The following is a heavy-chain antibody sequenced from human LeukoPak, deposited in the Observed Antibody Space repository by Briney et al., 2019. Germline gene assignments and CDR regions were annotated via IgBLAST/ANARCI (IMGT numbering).Heavy chain of an antibody. CDR3: ARDLPPPAAAAGWFDP. Sequence: GGSLRLSCAASAFTFNDYAMHWVRQVPGKGLEWVSGITWNSGSIGYADSVKGRFTISRDNAKNSLYLQMNSLRAEDTAVYYCARDLPPPAAAAGWFDPWGQGTLVTVSS. J-gene: IGHJ5*02. CDR2: ITWNSGSI. V-gene: IGHV3-9*01. CDR1: AFTFNDYA. D-gene: IGHD6-13*01.